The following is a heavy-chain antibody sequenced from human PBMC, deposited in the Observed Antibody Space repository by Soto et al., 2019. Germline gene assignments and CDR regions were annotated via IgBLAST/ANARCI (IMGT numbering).Heavy chain of an antibody. CDR1: EFTFSSYS. Sequence: GGSLRLSCAASEFTFSSYSMIWVRQAPGKGLEWVSHISSNSGTKYYADSVKGRFTISRDNAKNSLYLQMNSLRAEDTAVYYCARGYCSSTSCFHWGQGTLVTVSS. CDR3: ARGYCSSTSCFH. CDR2: ISSNSGTK. D-gene: IGHD2-2*01. J-gene: IGHJ4*02. V-gene: IGHV3-48*01.